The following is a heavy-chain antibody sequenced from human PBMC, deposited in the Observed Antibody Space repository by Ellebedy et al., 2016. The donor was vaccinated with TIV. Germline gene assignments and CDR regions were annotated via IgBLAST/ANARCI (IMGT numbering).Heavy chain of an antibody. CDR2: ISSSSSYI. CDR3: ARDGVGATPFDY. Sequence: GGSLRLXCAASGFTFSSYSMNWVRQAPGKGLEWVSSISSSSSYIYYADSVKGRFTISRDNAKNSLYLQMNSLRAEDTAVYYCARDGVGATPFDYWGQGTLVTVSS. CDR1: GFTFSSYS. J-gene: IGHJ4*02. V-gene: IGHV3-21*01. D-gene: IGHD1-26*01.